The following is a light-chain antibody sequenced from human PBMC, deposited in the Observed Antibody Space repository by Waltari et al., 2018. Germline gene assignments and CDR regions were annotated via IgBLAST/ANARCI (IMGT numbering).Light chain of an antibody. CDR2: YDS. V-gene: IGLV3-21*04. CDR1: NIGSKS. J-gene: IGLJ2*01. CDR3: QVWDSSSDHVV. Sequence: SYVLTQPPSVSVAPGQTARITCGGHNIGSKSVHWYQQKPGQAPVLVIYYDSDRPSGIPERFSGSNSGNTATLTISRVEAGDEADYYCQVWDSSSDHVVFGGGTKLTVL.